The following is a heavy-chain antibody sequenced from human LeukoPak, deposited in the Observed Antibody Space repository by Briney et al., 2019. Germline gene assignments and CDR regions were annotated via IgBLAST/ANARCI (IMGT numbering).Heavy chain of an antibody. D-gene: IGHD3-3*02. CDR2: IKSEGEGATT. CDR3: IAHFPYFYGFDV. CDR1: GFTLGTAW. V-gene: IGHV3-15*01. J-gene: IGHJ6*04. Sequence: GGSLRLSCVSSGFTLGTAWMSWVRQAPGKGLEWLGHIKSEGEGATTEYAAPAKGRFAISRDDSKNMIYLQMSSLKIDDAAIYYCIAHFPYFYGFDVWGKGTTVTVSS.